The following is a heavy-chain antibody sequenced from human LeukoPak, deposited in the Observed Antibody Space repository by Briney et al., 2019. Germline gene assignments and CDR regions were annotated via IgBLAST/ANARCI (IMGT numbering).Heavy chain of an antibody. CDR1: GYSFTSYW. J-gene: IGHJ3*02. CDR2: IYPGDSDT. V-gene: IGHV5-51*01. Sequence: GESLKISCKGSGYSFTSYWIGWVRQMPGKGLEWMGIIYPGDSDTRYSPSFQGQVTISADKSISTAYLQWSSLKASDTAMYYCARTTAAAVDAFDIWGQGTMVTVSS. D-gene: IGHD6-13*01. CDR3: ARTTAAAVDAFDI.